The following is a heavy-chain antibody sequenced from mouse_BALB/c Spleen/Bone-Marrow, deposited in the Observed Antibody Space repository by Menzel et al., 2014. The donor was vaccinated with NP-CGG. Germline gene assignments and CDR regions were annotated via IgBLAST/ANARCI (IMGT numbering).Heavy chain of an antibody. CDR3: ATDYYGWFAY. J-gene: IGHJ3*01. CDR2: IHYSGST. CDR1: GYSITSGYS. Sequence: EVQRVESGPDLVKPFQSLLLTCTVTGYSITSGYSWHWIRQFPGNKLEWLGYIHYSGSTNYNPSLKGRISITRDTSKNQFFLHLNSVPTEDTATYYLATDYYGWFAYWGQGTLVTVSA. D-gene: IGHD1-1*01. V-gene: IGHV3-1*02.